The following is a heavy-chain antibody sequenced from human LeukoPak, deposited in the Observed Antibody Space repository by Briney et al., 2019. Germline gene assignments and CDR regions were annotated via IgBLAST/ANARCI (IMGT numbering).Heavy chain of an antibody. Sequence: ASVKVSCKASGYTFTSYGISWVRQAPGQGLEWMGWISAYNGNTNYAQKFQGRVTMTRDTSISTAYMELSRLRSDDTAVYYCARDRGVVGARTWGQGTLVTVSS. D-gene: IGHD1-26*01. V-gene: IGHV1-18*01. CDR1: GYTFTSYG. CDR2: ISAYNGNT. CDR3: ARDRGVVGART. J-gene: IGHJ4*02.